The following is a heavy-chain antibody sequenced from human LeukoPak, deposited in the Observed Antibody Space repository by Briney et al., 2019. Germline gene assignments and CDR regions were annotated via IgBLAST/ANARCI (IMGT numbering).Heavy chain of an antibody. D-gene: IGHD6-19*01. Sequence: SETLCLTCTVSGGSISSISYYRGWIRQPPGKGLEWIGSIYYSGSTYYNPSLKSRVTISVDTSKNQFSLKLSSVTAAGTAVYYCAREIAVATGTLTYFDYWGQGTLVTVSS. CDR1: GGSISSISYY. CDR3: AREIAVATGTLTYFDY. J-gene: IGHJ4*02. CDR2: IYYSGST. V-gene: IGHV4-39*02.